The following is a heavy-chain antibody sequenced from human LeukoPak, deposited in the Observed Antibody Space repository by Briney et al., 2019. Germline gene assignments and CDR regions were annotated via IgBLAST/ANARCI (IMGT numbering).Heavy chain of an antibody. J-gene: IGHJ4*02. CDR1: GYSISSGYY. CDR2: IYHSGST. D-gene: IGHD2-2*01. Sequence: SETLSLTCTVSGYSISSGYYWGWIRQPPGKGMEWIGSIYHSGSTYYNPSLKSRVTISVDTSKNQFSLKLSSVTAADTAVYYCASIYCSSTSCLDYWGQGTLVTVSS. V-gene: IGHV4-38-2*02. CDR3: ASIYCSSTSCLDY.